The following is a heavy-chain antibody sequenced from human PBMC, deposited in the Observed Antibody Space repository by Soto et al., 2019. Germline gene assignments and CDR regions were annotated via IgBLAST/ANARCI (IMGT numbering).Heavy chain of an antibody. CDR2: IIPIFGTA. Sequence: SVKVSCKASGGTFSSYAISWVRQAPGQGLEWMGGIIPIFGTANYAQKFQGRVTITADESTSTAYMELSSLRSEDTAVYYCARKYCTNGVCPYYYYYGMDVWGQGTTVPVSS. J-gene: IGHJ6*02. CDR1: GGTFSSYA. V-gene: IGHV1-69*13. D-gene: IGHD2-8*01. CDR3: ARKYCTNGVCPYYYYYGMDV.